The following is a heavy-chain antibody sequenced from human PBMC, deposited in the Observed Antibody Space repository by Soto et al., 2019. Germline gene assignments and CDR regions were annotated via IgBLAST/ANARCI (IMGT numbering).Heavy chain of an antibody. Sequence: SETLSLTCTVSGGSISSGGYYWSWIRQHPGKGLEWIGYIYYGGSTYYNPSLKSRVTISVDTSKNQFSLKLSSVTAADPAVYYCARAARERVQRYYDFWSGYPGGLDYWGQGTLVTVSS. J-gene: IGHJ4*02. CDR1: GGSISSGGYY. V-gene: IGHV4-31*03. CDR2: IYYGGST. D-gene: IGHD3-3*01. CDR3: ARAARERVQRYYDFWSGYPGGLDY.